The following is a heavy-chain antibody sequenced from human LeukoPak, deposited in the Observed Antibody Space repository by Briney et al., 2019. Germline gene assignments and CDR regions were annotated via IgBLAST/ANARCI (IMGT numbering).Heavy chain of an antibody. CDR2: IYPSGDS. V-gene: IGHV4-4*09. Sequence: SETLSLTCTVSGGSISGYFWNWIRQPPGKGLEWLGYIYPSGDSDYNPSLKSRVSMSVDTSKNQLSLKLSSVTAADTAVYYCARPYYYDSRIDPWGQGILVTVSS. J-gene: IGHJ5*02. D-gene: IGHD3-22*01. CDR3: ARPYYYDSRIDP. CDR1: GGSISGYF.